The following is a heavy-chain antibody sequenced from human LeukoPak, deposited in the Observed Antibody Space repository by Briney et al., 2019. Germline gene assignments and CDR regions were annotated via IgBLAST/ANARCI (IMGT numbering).Heavy chain of an antibody. CDR1: GGSFSGYY. V-gene: IGHV4-59*12. D-gene: IGHD6-6*01. CDR3: ARDGEAARNFNWFDP. CDR2: IYYSGST. Sequence: NPSETLSLTCAVYGGSFSGYYWSWIRQPPGKGLEWIGYIYYSGSTNYNPSLKSRVTISVDTSKNQFSLKLSSVTAADTAVYYCARDGEAARNFNWFDPWGQGTLVTVSS. J-gene: IGHJ5*02.